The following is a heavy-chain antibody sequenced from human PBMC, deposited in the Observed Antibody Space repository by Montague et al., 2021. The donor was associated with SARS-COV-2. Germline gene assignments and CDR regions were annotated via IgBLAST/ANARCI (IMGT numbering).Heavy chain of an antibody. J-gene: IGHJ4*02. V-gene: IGHV4-59*08. Sequence: SETLSLPCTVSGGSISSYYWSWIRQPPGKGLEWIGYIYYSGSTNYNPSLKSRVTISVDTSKNQFSLKLSSVTAADTAVYYCARHRRGVSGVVVHPGDFDYWGQGTLVTVSS. CDR1: GGSISSYY. CDR2: IYYSGST. CDR3: ARHRRGVSGVVVHPGDFDY. D-gene: IGHD3-22*01.